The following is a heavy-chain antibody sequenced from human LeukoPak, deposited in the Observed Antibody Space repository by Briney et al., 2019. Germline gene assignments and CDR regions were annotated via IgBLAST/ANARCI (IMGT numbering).Heavy chain of an antibody. CDR2: IYYSGST. CDR1: GGSISSYY. D-gene: IGHD3-9*01. CDR3: ARQSYDILTGYNFDY. Sequence: SETLSLTCTVSGGSISSYYWSWIRQPPGKGLEWIGYIYYSGSTNYNPSFKSRVTISVDTSKNQFSLKLSSVTAADTAVYYCARQSYDILTGYNFDYWGQGTLVTVSS. J-gene: IGHJ4*02. V-gene: IGHV4-59*01.